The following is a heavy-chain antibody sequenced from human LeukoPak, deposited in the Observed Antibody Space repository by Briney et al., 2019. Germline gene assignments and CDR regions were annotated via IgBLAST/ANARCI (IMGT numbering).Heavy chain of an antibody. V-gene: IGHV3-21*04. CDR1: GFTFSNYN. D-gene: IGHD5-12*01. CDR3: AKHSGYEINY. J-gene: IGHJ4*02. CDR2: ISSSSSYI. Sequence: PGGSLRLSCAASGFTFSNYNMNWVRQAPGKGLEWVSSISSSSSYIYYADSLKGRFTISRDNAKNSVYLQMNSLRAEDTAVYYCAKHSGYEINYWGQGTLVTVSS.